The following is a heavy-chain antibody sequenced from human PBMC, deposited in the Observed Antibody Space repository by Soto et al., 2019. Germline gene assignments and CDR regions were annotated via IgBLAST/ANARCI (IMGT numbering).Heavy chain of an antibody. CDR3: ARRLYYDSSGFEGGGMDV. CDR1: GVSISSTSYY. V-gene: IGHV4-39*01. D-gene: IGHD3-22*01. CDR2: IYYSGST. Sequence: SDTLSLTCTFTGVSISSTSYYWGWIRQPPGQGLEWIGSIYYSGSTYYNPSLKSRVTISVDTSKNQFSLKLSSVTAADTAVYYCARRLYYDSSGFEGGGMDVWGQGTTVTVS. J-gene: IGHJ6*02.